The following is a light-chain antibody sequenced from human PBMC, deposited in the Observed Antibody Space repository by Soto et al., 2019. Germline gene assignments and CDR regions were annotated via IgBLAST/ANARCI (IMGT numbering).Light chain of an antibody. CDR2: EVS. CDR3: SSYAGSNVV. Sequence: QSALTQPPSASGSPGQSVTISCTGTSSDVGGYNYVSWYQQHPGKAPKLMIYEVSKRPSGVPDRFSGSNSGNTASLTVSGLQAEDEADYYCSSYAGSNVVFGGGTKVTVL. J-gene: IGLJ2*01. V-gene: IGLV2-8*01. CDR1: SSDVGGYNY.